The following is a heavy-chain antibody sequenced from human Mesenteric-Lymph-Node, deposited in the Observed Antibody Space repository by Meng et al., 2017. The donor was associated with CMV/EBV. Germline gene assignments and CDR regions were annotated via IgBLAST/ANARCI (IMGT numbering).Heavy chain of an antibody. CDR1: GYSFTSYW. D-gene: IGHD6-13*01. CDR3: ARSQEAAGIGNWFDP. V-gene: IGHV5-10-1*01. CDR2: IDPSDSYT. J-gene: IGHJ5*02. Sequence: KGSGYSFTSYWISWVRQMPGKGLEWMGRIDPSDSYTNYSPSFQGHVTISADKSISTAYLQWSSLKASDTAMYYCARSQEAAGIGNWFDPWGQGTLVTVSS.